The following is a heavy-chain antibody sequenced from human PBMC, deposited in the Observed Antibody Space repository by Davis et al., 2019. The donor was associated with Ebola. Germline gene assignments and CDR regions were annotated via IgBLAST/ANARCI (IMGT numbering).Heavy chain of an antibody. J-gene: IGHJ4*02. D-gene: IGHD4-17*01. Sequence: MPGGSLRLSCAVYGGSFSGYYWSWIRQPPGKGLEWIGEINHSGSTNYNPSLKSRVTISVDTSKNQFSLKLSSVTAADTAVYYCARRGVYGDYQYYFDYWGQGTLVTVSS. V-gene: IGHV4-34*01. CDR1: GGSFSGYY. CDR2: INHSGST. CDR3: ARRGVYGDYQYYFDY.